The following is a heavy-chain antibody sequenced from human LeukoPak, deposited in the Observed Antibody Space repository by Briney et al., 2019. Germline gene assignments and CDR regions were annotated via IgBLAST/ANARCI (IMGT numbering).Heavy chain of an antibody. D-gene: IGHD3-22*01. Sequence: ASVKVSCKASGYTFTGWYMHWVRQAPGQGLEWMGWINPKSGGTNYAQKFQGRVTMTRDTSISTAYMKLRSLRSDDTAVYYCARVYYYDSSGYYPVAFDIWGQGTMVTVSS. CDR1: GYTFTGWY. J-gene: IGHJ3*02. V-gene: IGHV1-2*02. CDR2: INPKSGGT. CDR3: ARVYYYDSSGYYPVAFDI.